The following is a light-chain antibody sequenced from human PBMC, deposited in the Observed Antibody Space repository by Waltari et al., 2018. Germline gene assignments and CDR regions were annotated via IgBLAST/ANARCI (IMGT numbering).Light chain of an antibody. CDR3: LQYNSHPWT. CDR1: QGISTY. CDR2: GAS. J-gene: IGKJ1*01. Sequence: DIQMTQSPSSLSASAGDTLTIPCRASQGISTYLNWYQQKPGKTPKRLIYGASSLESGVPSRFSGSGSGTDFTLTISSLQPEDFATYYCLQYNSHPWTFGQGTKVEIK. V-gene: IGKV1-17*01.